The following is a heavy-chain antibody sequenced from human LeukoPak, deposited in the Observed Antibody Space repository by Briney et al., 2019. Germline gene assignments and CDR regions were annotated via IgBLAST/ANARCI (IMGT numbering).Heavy chain of an antibody. J-gene: IGHJ4*02. CDR2: ISYDGSNK. V-gene: IGHV3-30-3*01. D-gene: IGHD3-9*01. CDR1: GFTFSSYA. CDR3: ARGGRYFDWLPLDY. Sequence: PGGSLRLSCAASGFTFSSYAMHWVRQAPGKGLEWVAVISYDGSNKYYADSVKGRFTISRDNSKNTLYLQMNSLRAEDTAVYYCARGGRYFDWLPLDYWGQGTLVTVSS.